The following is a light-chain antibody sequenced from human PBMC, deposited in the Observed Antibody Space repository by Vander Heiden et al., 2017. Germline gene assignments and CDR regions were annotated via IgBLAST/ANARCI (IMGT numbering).Light chain of an antibody. V-gene: IGLV6-57*01. CDR2: EDN. CDR3: QSYDSSNWV. Sequence: NFMLTQPHSVSASPGQTVTISCTRSSGSIASNYVQWYQQRPGSSPTTVIYEDNQRPSGVTDRFSGSIDSSSNSASLTISGLKTEDEADYYCQSYDSSNWVFGGGTKLTVL. CDR1: SGSIASNY. J-gene: IGLJ3*02.